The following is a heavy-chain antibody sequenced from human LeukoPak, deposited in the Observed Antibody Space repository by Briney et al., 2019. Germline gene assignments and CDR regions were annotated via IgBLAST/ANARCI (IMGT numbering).Heavy chain of an antibody. V-gene: IGHV3-33*06. Sequence: GGSLRLSCAASGFTFSSYGMHWVRQAPGKGLEWVAIIWYDGSNKYYADSVKGRFTISRDNSKNTLYLQMNSLRAEDTAVYYCAKDGTTVTTLNYFDYWGQGTQITVSS. CDR3: AKDGTTVTTLNYFDY. J-gene: IGHJ4*02. D-gene: IGHD4-17*01. CDR2: IWYDGSNK. CDR1: GFTFSSYG.